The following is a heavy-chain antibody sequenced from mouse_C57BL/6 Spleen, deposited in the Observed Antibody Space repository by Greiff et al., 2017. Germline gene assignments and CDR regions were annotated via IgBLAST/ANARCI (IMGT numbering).Heavy chain of an antibody. Sequence: QVQLQQSGAELVRPGTSVKVSCKASGYAFTNYLIEWVKPRPGQGLEWIGVINPGSGGNKYNEKFKGTVTLTADKSSSTAYMQLSSLTSEDSAVCFCARSTARAPGAYWGQGTLVTVSA. CDR2: INPGSGGN. CDR1: GYAFTNYL. V-gene: IGHV1-54*01. CDR3: ARSTARAPGAY. J-gene: IGHJ3*01. D-gene: IGHD3-2*01.